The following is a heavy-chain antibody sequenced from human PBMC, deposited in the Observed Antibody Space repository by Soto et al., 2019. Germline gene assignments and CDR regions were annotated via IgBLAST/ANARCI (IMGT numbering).Heavy chain of an antibody. J-gene: IGHJ4*02. CDR1: GYTFTGYY. CDR2: INPNSGGT. Sequence: ASVKVSCKASGYTFTGYYMHWVRQAPGQGLEWMGWINPNSGGTNYAQKFQGWVTMTRDTSISTAYMELSRRRSDDTAVYYCARGGDIVGAPGPLDYWGQGTLVTVSS. CDR3: ARGGDIVGAPGPLDY. V-gene: IGHV1-2*04. D-gene: IGHD1-26*01.